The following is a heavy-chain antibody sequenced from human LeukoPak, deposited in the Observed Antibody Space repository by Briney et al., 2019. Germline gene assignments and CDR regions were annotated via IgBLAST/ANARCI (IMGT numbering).Heavy chain of an antibody. Sequence: SETLSLTCAVYGGSFSGYYWSWIRQPPGKGLEWIASIYYSGSTYYNPSLKSRVTMSVDTSKNQFSLKLSSVTAADTAAYYCARAMAVAGTDRAFDIWGQGTMVTVPS. J-gene: IGHJ3*02. CDR2: IYYSGST. D-gene: IGHD6-19*01. V-gene: IGHV4-34*01. CDR1: GGSFSGYY. CDR3: ARAMAVAGTDRAFDI.